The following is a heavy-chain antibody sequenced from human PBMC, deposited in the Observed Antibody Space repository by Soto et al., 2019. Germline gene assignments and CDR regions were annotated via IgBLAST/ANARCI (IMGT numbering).Heavy chain of an antibody. CDR3: ASAISYPVS. CDR2: IIPIFGTA. J-gene: IGHJ4*02. CDR1: GGTFSSYA. D-gene: IGHD4-4*01. Sequence: QVQLVQSGAEVKKPESSVKVSCKASGGTFSSYAISWVRQAPGQGLEWMGGIIPIFGTANYAQKFQGRVTITAAESTSTAYRELSSPISEDTAAYAYASAISYPVSWGQGTLVTVSS. V-gene: IGHV1-69*01.